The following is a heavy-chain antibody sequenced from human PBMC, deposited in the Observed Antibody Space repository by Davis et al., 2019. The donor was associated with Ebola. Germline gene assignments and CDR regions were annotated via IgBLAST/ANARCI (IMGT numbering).Heavy chain of an antibody. CDR1: GGSISSSSYY. CDR3: ARRVWGSSRARDNWFDP. Sequence: MPAGSLRLSCTVSGGSISSSSYYWGWIRQPPGKGLQWFGSIYYSGSTYYNPSLKRRVTISVDTSKNQFSLKLSSVTAADTAVYYCARRVWGSSRARDNWFDPWGQGTLVTVSS. V-gene: IGHV4-39*01. D-gene: IGHD6-13*01. CDR2: IYYSGST. J-gene: IGHJ5*02.